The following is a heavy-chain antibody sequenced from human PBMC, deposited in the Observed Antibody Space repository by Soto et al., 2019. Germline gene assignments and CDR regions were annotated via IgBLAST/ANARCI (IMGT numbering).Heavy chain of an antibody. J-gene: IGHJ6*02. Sequence: WETLSLTCAVYGGSFSGYYWSWIRQPPGKGLEWIGEINHSGSTNYNPSLKSRVTISVDTSKNQFSLKLSSVTAADTAVYYCARARITMVRGVIIYPPYYYYGMDVWGQGTTVTVSS. CDR1: GGSFSGYY. CDR2: INHSGST. D-gene: IGHD3-10*01. CDR3: ARARITMVRGVIIYPPYYYYGMDV. V-gene: IGHV4-34*01.